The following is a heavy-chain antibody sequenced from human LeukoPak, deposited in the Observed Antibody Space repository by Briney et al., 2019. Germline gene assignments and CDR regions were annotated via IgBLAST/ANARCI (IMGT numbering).Heavy chain of an antibody. J-gene: IGHJ6*02. V-gene: IGHV3-48*03. D-gene: IGHD1-1*01. CDR1: GFTFSSYE. CDR3: ARAQAGTASYYYYGMDV. CDR2: ISSSGSTI. Sequence: PGGPLRLSCAASGFTFSSYEMNWVRQAPGEGLEWVSYISSSGSTIYYADSVKGRFTISRDNAKNSPYLQMNSLRAEDTAVYYCARAQAGTASYYYYGMDVWGQGTTVTVSS.